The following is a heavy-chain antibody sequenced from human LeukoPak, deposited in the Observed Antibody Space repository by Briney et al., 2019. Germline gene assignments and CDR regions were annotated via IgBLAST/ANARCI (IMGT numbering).Heavy chain of an antibody. Sequence: PSETLSLTCTVSGGSISSYYWSWIRQPAGKGLEWIGRICTSGSTNYNPSLKSRVTMSVDTSKNQFSLKLSSVTAADTAVYYCARAPRGDIVVVPAAYYGAFDIWGQGTMVTVSS. CDR2: ICTSGST. D-gene: IGHD2-2*01. V-gene: IGHV4-4*07. CDR3: ARAPRGDIVVVPAAYYGAFDI. J-gene: IGHJ3*02. CDR1: GGSISSYY.